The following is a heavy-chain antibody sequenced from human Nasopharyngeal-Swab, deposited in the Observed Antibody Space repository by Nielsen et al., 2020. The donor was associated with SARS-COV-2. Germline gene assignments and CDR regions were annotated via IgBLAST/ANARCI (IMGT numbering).Heavy chain of an antibody. D-gene: IGHD2-2*01. V-gene: IGHV3-21*01. CDR1: GFTLSSYS. J-gene: IGHJ6*03. Sequence: GESLKISCAASGFTLSSYSMNWVRQAPGKGLEWVSSISSSSSYIFYADSVKGRFTISRDNAKNSLYLQMNSLRVEDTAVYYCARVHCSRSSCSAPDDYYYYMDVWGKGTTVTVSS. CDR2: ISSSSSYI. CDR3: ARVHCSRSSCSAPDDYYYYMDV.